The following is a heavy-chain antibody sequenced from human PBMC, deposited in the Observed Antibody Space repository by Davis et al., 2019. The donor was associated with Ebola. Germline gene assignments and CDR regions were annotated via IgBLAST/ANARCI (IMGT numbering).Heavy chain of an antibody. J-gene: IGHJ4*02. CDR1: GFTFGSYS. Sequence: GESLKISCAASGFTFGSYSLNWVRQAPGKGLEWVAYISSSSSTKYYPDSVEGRFTISRDNAKNSLYLQMNSLRDEDTAVYYCARERDSYDSLDYWGQGTLVTVSS. CDR2: ISSSSSTK. V-gene: IGHV3-48*02. CDR3: ARERDSYDSLDY. D-gene: IGHD5-12*01.